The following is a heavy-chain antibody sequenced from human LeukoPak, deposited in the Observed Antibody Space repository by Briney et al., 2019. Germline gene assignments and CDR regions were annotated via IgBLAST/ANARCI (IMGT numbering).Heavy chain of an antibody. Sequence: PGGSLRLSCAASGFSFSSYAMHWVRQAPGKGLEYVSAISSNGGSTYYANSVKGRFTISRDNSKNTLYLQMGSLRGEDMAVYYCAREGASPSVDYWGQGTLVTVSS. J-gene: IGHJ4*02. CDR2: ISSNGGST. CDR3: AREGASPSVDY. D-gene: IGHD1-26*01. CDR1: GFSFSSYA. V-gene: IGHV3-64*01.